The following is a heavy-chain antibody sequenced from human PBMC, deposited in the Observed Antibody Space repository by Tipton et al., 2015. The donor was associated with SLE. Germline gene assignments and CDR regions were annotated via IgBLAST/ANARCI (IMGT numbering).Heavy chain of an antibody. Sequence: SLRLSCAASGFTFSTYWMSWVRQAPGKGLEWVANIKEDGSEKYYVDSVKGRFTVSRDNAKNSLYLQMNSLRAEDTAVYYCAREPYSSSSNLDYWGQGTMVLVSS. CDR1: GFTFSTYW. D-gene: IGHD6-19*01. J-gene: IGHJ4*02. CDR3: AREPYSSSSNLDY. V-gene: IGHV3-7*03. CDR2: IKEDGSEK.